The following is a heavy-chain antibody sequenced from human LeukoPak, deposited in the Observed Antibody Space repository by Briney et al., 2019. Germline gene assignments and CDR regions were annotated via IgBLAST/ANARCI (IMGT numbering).Heavy chain of an antibody. CDR2: IIPIFGTA. Sequence: EASVKVSCKASGGTFSSYAISWVRQAPGQGLEWMGGIIPIFGTANYAQKFQGRVTITADESTSTAYMELSSLRSEDTAVYYCARWGLFWSGYYRYHDARNYYYYGTDVWGQGTTVTVSS. D-gene: IGHD3-3*01. CDR3: ARWGLFWSGYYRYHDARNYYYYGTDV. J-gene: IGHJ6*02. CDR1: GGTFSSYA. V-gene: IGHV1-69*13.